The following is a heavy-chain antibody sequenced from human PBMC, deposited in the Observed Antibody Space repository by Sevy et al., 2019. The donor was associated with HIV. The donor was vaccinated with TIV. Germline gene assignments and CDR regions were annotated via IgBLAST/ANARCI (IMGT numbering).Heavy chain of an antibody. CDR2: IYGSGGVT. J-gene: IGHJ3*02. CDR1: GFTFSSYA. V-gene: IGHV3-23*01. Sequence: GGSLRLSCAASGFTFSSYAMNWVRQAPGKGLEWVSTIYGSGGVTYYADSVKGRLTISRDNSKNMLFLQMNSLRAEDTAVYYCAGGGYDSSGSFDAFDIWGKGTMVTVSS. D-gene: IGHD3-22*01. CDR3: AGGGYDSSGSFDAFDI.